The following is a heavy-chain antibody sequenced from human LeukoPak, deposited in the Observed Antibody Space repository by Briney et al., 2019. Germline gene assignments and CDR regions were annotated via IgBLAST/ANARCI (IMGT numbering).Heavy chain of an antibody. J-gene: IGHJ4*02. CDR1: GFILGDYN. Sequence: PGQSLRLSCTTSGFILGDYNMNCVRHAPGKGLDGVGYIRAKIHDGTTDFAASVKGRFTISRDDSKSIAYLQMTSLKSEDTAVYYCSRGQKDPYGPEFDYWGQGTLLTVSS. V-gene: IGHV3-49*04. CDR2: IRAKIHDGTT. D-gene: IGHD3-10*01. CDR3: SRGQKDPYGPEFDY.